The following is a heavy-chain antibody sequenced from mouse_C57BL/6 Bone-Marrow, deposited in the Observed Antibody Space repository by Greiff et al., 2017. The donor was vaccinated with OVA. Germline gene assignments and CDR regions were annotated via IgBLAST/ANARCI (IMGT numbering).Heavy chain of an antibody. CDR1: GYTFTDYY. V-gene: IGHV1-26*01. Sequence: VQLQQSGPELVKPGASVKISCKASGYTFTDYYMNWVKQSHGKSLEWIGDINPNNGGTSYNQKFKGKATLTVDKSSSTAYMGLRSLASEDSAVYYCARGYGSSLRWYFDVWGTGTTVTVSS. CDR2: INPNNGGT. J-gene: IGHJ1*03. CDR3: ARGYGSSLRWYFDV. D-gene: IGHD1-1*01.